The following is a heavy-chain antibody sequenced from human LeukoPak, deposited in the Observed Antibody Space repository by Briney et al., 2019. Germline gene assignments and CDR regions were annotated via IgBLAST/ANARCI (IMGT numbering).Heavy chain of an antibody. Sequence: SATLCLSCAVYGGSFSDYFWSWIRQPPGKGLEWIWDISHSGSTNYNPSLKSRVTISVDTSKIQLSLKLSSVTAADTGVYYCARGLIVGVPAAMRHNHYNRFDPWGQGTLVTVSS. CDR1: GGSFSDYF. CDR2: ISHSGST. D-gene: IGHD2-2*01. J-gene: IGHJ5*02. CDR3: ARGLIVGVPAAMRHNHYNRFDP. V-gene: IGHV4-34*01.